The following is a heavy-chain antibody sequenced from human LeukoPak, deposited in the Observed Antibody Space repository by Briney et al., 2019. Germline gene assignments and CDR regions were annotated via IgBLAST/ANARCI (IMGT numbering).Heavy chain of an antibody. V-gene: IGHV3-21*01. J-gene: IGHJ4*02. CDR2: IRSGSTYI. Sequence: PGGSLRLSCAASGFTFSTYSMHWIRQAPAKGLEWVSSIRSGSTYINYADSVKGRFTISRDDAKKSLYLQMNSLRAEDTAVYYCARDGIFDYWGQGTLVTVSS. CDR1: GFTFSTYS. CDR3: ARDGIFDY.